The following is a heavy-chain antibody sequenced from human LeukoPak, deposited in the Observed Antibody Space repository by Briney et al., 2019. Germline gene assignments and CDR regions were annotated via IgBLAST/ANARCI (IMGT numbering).Heavy chain of an antibody. Sequence: ASVKVSCKASGYTFTSYDINWVRQATGQGLEWMGWMNPNSGNTGYAQKFQGRVTMTRNTSISTAYMELSSLRSEDTAVYYCARGPIFMARGVDDAFDIWGQGTMVTVSS. D-gene: IGHD3-10*01. CDR3: ARGPIFMARGVDDAFDI. V-gene: IGHV1-8*01. J-gene: IGHJ3*02. CDR2: MNPNSGNT. CDR1: GYTFTSYD.